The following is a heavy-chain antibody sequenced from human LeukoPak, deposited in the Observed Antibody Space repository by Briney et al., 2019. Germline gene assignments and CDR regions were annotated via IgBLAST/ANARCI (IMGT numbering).Heavy chain of an antibody. J-gene: IGHJ4*02. V-gene: IGHV4-34*01. D-gene: IGHD3-3*01. CDR1: GGSFSGYY. Sequence: PSETLSLTCAVYGGSFSGYYWSWIRQPPGRGLEWIGEINHSGSTNYNPSLKSRVTISVDTSKNQFSLKLSSVTAADTAVYYCARGFRTIFGVVTRTFDYWGQGTLVTVFS. CDR3: ARGFRTIFGVVTRTFDY. CDR2: INHSGST.